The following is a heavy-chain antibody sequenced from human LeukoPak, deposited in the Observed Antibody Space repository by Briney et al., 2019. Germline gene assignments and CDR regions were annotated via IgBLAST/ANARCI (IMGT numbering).Heavy chain of an antibody. CDR2: INPSGGST. Sequence: ASVKVSCKASGYTFTSYYMHWVRQAPGQGLEWMGIINPSGGSTSHAQKFQGRVTMTRDMSTSTVYMELSSLRSDDTAVYYCARPFITGTRNDAFDIWGQGTMVTVSS. CDR1: GYTFTSYY. D-gene: IGHD1-20*01. V-gene: IGHV1-46*01. J-gene: IGHJ3*02. CDR3: ARPFITGTRNDAFDI.